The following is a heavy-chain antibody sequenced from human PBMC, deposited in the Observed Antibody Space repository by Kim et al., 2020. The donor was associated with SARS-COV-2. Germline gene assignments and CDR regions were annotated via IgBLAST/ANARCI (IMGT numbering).Heavy chain of an antibody. D-gene: IGHD6-19*01. V-gene: IGHV7-4-1*02. J-gene: IGHJ4*02. CDR2: INTNTGNP. Sequence: ASVKVSCKASGYTFTRHAMNWVRQAPGQGLEWMGWINTNTGNPTYAQGFTGRFVFSLDTPVSTAYLQISNLKAEDTAVYYCARVSAVAGHREFDFWGQGTLVTVSS. CDR3: ARVSAVAGHREFDF. CDR1: GYTFTRHA.